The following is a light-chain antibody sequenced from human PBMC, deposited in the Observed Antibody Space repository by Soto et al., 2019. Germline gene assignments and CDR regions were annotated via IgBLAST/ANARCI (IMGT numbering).Light chain of an antibody. CDR3: HQYNSHSSARK. CDR2: EAP. J-gene: IGKJ1*01. CDR1: QNVNKW. V-gene: IGKV1-5*03. Sequence: DIQMTQSPSTLSASVGDRVTITCRASQNVNKWLAWYQQKPGKAPKLLIYEAPNLESGVPPRFSGSGSGTELTLTISSLQPDDFATYYCHQYNSHSSARKFGQGTTVEIK.